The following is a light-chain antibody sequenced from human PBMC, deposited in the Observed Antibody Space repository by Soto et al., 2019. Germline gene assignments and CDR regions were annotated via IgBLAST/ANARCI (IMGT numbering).Light chain of an antibody. Sequence: IVMTQSPATLSVSPGERATLSCRASQSVSTYLAWYQHKPGQAPRLLIYDASNRATGVPVRFSGSGSGTDFTLTISSLEPEDFAVYYCQQRSDWPPLTFGGGTKVDIK. CDR2: DAS. CDR3: QQRSDWPPLT. J-gene: IGKJ4*01. CDR1: QSVSTY. V-gene: IGKV3-11*01.